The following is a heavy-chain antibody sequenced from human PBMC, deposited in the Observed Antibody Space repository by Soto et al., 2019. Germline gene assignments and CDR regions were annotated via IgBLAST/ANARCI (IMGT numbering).Heavy chain of an antibody. Sequence: SETLSLTCTVSGGSITSYYWSWLRQPPGKGLEWIGYIFYSGSTNYNPSLKSRVTISVDTSKNQFSLNLSSVTAADTAVYYCARDLLGYCSGNSCYDYYGMDVWGQGTTVTVSS. D-gene: IGHD2-15*01. CDR1: GGSITSYY. CDR2: IFYSGST. J-gene: IGHJ6*02. CDR3: ARDLLGYCSGNSCYDYYGMDV. V-gene: IGHV4-59*01.